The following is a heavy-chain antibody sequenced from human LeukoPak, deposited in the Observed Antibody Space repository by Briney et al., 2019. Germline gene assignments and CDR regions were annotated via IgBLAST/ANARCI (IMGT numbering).Heavy chain of an antibody. CDR1: GGTFSSYA. CDR3: AREIGDGVVIFYNNWFDP. V-gene: IGHV1-69*13. D-gene: IGHD3-3*01. CDR2: IIPIFGTA. J-gene: IGHJ5*02. Sequence: GASVKVSCKASGGTFSSYAISWVRQAPGQGLEWMGGIIPIFGTANYAQKFQDRVTITADESTSTAYMELSSLRSEDTAVYYCAREIGDGVVIFYNNWFDPWGQGTLVTVSS.